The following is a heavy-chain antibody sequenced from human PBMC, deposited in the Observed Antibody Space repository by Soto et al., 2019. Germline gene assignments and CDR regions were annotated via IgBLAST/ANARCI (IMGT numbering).Heavy chain of an antibody. V-gene: IGHV3-15*01. Sequence: GGSLRLSCAASGFTFSNAWMSWVRQAPGKGLEWVGRIKSKTDGGTTDYAAPVKGRFTISRDDSKNTLYLQMNSLKTEDTAVYYCKYYGSGSLQYYFDYWGQGTLVTVSS. CDR2: IKSKTDGGTT. J-gene: IGHJ4*02. CDR3: KYYGSGSLQYYFDY. D-gene: IGHD3-10*01. CDR1: GFTFSNAW.